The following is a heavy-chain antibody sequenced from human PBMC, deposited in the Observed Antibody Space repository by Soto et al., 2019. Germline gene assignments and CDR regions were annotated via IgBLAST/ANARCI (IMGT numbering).Heavy chain of an antibody. J-gene: IGHJ6*02. D-gene: IGHD1-26*01. CDR2: INAGSGNT. V-gene: IGHV1-18*01. CDR3: ASHSGSSPEGRYYYGMDV. CDR1: GYTFTSYG. Sequence: ASVKVSCKASGYTFTSYGISWVRQAPGQRLKWMGWINAGSGNTKYSQKFQGRVTITADESTSTAYMELSSLRSEDTAVYYCASHSGSSPEGRYYYGMDVWGQGTTVTVSS.